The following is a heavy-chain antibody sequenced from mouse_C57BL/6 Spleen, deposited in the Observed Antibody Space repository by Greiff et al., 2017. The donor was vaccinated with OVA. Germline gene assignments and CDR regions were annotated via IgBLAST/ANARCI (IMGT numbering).Heavy chain of an antibody. J-gene: IGHJ3*01. Sequence: QVQLQQPGAELVKPGASVKLSCKASGYTFTSYWMQWVKQRPGQGLEWIGEIDPSDSYTNYNQKFKGKATLTVDTSSSTAYMQLSSLTSEDSAVYYCARLNYYGSSFAYWGQGTLVTVSA. CDR3: ARLNYYGSSFAY. V-gene: IGHV1-50*01. D-gene: IGHD1-1*01. CDR2: IDPSDSYT. CDR1: GYTFTSYW.